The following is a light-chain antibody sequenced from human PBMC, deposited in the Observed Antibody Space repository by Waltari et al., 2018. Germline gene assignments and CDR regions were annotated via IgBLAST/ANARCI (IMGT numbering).Light chain of an antibody. CDR1: SSDLGSYYL. V-gene: IGLV2-23*02. Sequence: QSALTQPASVSASPGQWISITCTGTSSDLGSYYLVAWYQQPPDKAPKLIIYEVDKRPSGVSDRFSGSKSGNTASLTISGLQAEDEALYFCSSYSYSSAWPFGGGTLVTVL. J-gene: IGLJ3*02. CDR3: SSYSYSSAWP. CDR2: EVD.